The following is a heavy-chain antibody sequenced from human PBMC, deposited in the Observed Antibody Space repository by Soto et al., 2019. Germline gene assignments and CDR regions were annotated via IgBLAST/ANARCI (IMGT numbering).Heavy chain of an antibody. D-gene: IGHD3-3*01. CDR3: TTTRDFWSGYDLGY. CDR2: IKGKTDGGTT. Sequence: EVQLVESGGGLVKPGGSLRLSFAASGFTFSNAWRNWVRQAPGKGLEWVGRIKGKTDGGTTDYAAPVKGRFTIPRDDSKNTLYLQMDCLKTEDTAVYYCTTTRDFWSGYDLGYWGQGTLVTVSS. CDR1: GFTFSNAW. V-gene: IGHV3-15*07. J-gene: IGHJ4*02.